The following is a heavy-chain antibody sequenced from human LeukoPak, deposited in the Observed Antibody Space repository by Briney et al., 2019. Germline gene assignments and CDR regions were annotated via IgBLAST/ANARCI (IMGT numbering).Heavy chain of an antibody. Sequence: SETLSLTCTVSGGSISSSSYYWGWIRQPPGKGLEWIGSIYYSGSTYCNPSLKSRVTISVDTSKNQFSLKLSSVTAADTAVYYCARTVVGYSSSWYGRRYNWFDPWGQGTLVTVSS. D-gene: IGHD6-13*01. J-gene: IGHJ5*02. CDR2: IYYSGST. CDR1: GGSISSSSYY. CDR3: ARTVVGYSSSWYGRRYNWFDP. V-gene: IGHV4-39*07.